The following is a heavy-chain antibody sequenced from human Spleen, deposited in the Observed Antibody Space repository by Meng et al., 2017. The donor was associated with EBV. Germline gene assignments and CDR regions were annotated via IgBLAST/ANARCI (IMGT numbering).Heavy chain of an antibody. J-gene: IGHJ3*01. CDR3: ARDTGVVVAASRGTFDV. CDR2: IYYSGET. V-gene: IGHV4-4*02. CDR1: GGSISSSNW. D-gene: IGHD2-15*01. Sequence: QVRLQESGPGLVKPSGTLSLTCAVSGGSISSSNWWSWVRQPPWKGLEWIGYIYYSGETYYTASPKSRVAISIDTSKNQFSLRLKSMKAADTAVYFCARDTGVVVAASRGTFDVWGPGTQVTVSS.